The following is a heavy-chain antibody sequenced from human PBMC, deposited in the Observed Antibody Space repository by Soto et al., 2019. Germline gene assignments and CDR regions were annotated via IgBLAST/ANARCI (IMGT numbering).Heavy chain of an antibody. D-gene: IGHD2-2*01. CDR2: IYYSGSN. CDR1: GGSISSYY. V-gene: IGHV4-59*01. CDR3: ARGGYCSSTSCPVEGSFDY. J-gene: IGHJ4*02. Sequence: SETLSLTCTVSGGSISSYYWSWIRQPPGKELEWIGYIYYSGSNNYNPSLKSRVTISVDTSKNQFSLKLSSVTAADTAVYYCARGGYCSSTSCPVEGSFDYWGQGTLVTVSS.